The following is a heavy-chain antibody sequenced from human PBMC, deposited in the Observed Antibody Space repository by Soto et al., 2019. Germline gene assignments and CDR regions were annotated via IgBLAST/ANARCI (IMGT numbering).Heavy chain of an antibody. CDR2: ISYDGNNK. D-gene: IGHD3-10*01. J-gene: IGHJ3*02. CDR1: GFTFSSYD. V-gene: IGHV3-30*18. Sequence: SLRLSCAASGFTFSSYDIHWVRQAPGKGLEWVALISYDGNNKYYADSVKGRFTISRGNSKNTLYLQMNSLRAEDTAVYYCAKLITMVRGVIMDAFDIWGQGTMVTVSS. CDR3: AKLITMVRGVIMDAFDI.